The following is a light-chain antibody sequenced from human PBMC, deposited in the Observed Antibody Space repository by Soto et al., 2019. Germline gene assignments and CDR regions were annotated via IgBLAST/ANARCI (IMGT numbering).Light chain of an antibody. Sequence: EIVLTQSPGTLSLSPGERATLSCRASQSVSSSYLAWYQQKPGQAPRLLIYGASSRATGIPDRFSGSGSDRDFTLTISRLEPEDFAVYFCQQYGSAPLTFGGGTKVEIK. J-gene: IGKJ4*01. CDR1: QSVSSSY. CDR2: GAS. CDR3: QQYGSAPLT. V-gene: IGKV3-20*01.